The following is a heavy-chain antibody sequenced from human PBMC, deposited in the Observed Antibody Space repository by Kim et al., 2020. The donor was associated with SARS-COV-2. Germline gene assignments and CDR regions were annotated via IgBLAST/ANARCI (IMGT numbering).Heavy chain of an antibody. CDR1: GFTFSNYA. CDR2: ISDSGSGART. V-gene: IGHV3-23*01. D-gene: IGHD2-2*01. Sequence: GGSLRLSCAASGFTFSNYAMTWVRQAPGKGLEWVSAISDSGSGARTYYTDSVKGRFTISRDTSKNTLYLQMNSLRAGDTAIYYCAKTPCSSSCYYFDYWG. CDR3: AKTPCSSSCYYFDY. J-gene: IGHJ4*01.